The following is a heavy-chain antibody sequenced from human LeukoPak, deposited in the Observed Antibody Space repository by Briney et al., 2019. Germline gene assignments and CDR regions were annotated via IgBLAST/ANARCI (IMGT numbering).Heavy chain of an antibody. CDR1: GGSITSSVYY. V-gene: IGHV4-39*07. J-gene: IGHJ4*02. D-gene: IGHD3-9*01. Sequence: PSETLSLTCTVSGGSITSSVYYWGWLRQPPGTGLEWIGSISYTGSTYYNPSLRSRVTMSVDTSKNQFSLRLSSVTAADTAVYYCARNSNYDLLTGYYWLLWDSWDQGALVTVSS. CDR3: ARNSNYDLLTGYYWLLWDS. CDR2: ISYTGST.